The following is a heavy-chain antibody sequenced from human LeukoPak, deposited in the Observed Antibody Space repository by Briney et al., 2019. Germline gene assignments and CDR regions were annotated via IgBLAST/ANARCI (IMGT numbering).Heavy chain of an antibody. CDR1: GYTFTGHY. CDR3: ARDYGFYSGLYLFDY. Sequence: GASVKVSCKASGYTFTGHYIHWVRQAPGQGLEWMGWINPNSGGTKYAQKFQGRATMTRDTSISTAYMELSKLRSDDTAVYSCARDYGFYSGLYLFDYWGQGTLVTVSS. J-gene: IGHJ4*02. D-gene: IGHD1-26*01. CDR2: INPNSGGT. V-gene: IGHV1-2*02.